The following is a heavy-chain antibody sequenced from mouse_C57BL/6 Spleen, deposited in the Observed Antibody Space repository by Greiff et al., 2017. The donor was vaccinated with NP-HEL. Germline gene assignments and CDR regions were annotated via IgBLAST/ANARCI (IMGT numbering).Heavy chain of an antibody. D-gene: IGHD1-1*01. CDR1: GYTFTSYW. CDR2: IYPGSGST. CDR3: ARSITRVVAPFDY. Sequence: QVHVKQPGAELVKPGASVKMSCKASGYTFTSYWITWVKQRPGQGLEWIGDIYPGSGSTNYNEKFKSKATLTVDTSSSTAYMQLSSLTSEDSAVYYWARSITRVVAPFDYWGQGTTLTVSS. V-gene: IGHV1-55*01. J-gene: IGHJ2*01.